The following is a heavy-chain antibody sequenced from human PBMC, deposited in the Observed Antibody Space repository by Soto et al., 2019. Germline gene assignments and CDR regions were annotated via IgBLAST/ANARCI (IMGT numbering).Heavy chain of an antibody. D-gene: IGHD4-17*01. CDR3: AYSRLPSTVTTSAECFQH. J-gene: IGHJ1*01. CDR1: GFSLTTSGVS. V-gene: IGHV2-5*02. CDR2: IYWDDDK. Sequence: QITLKESGPTLVKPTQTLTLTCTFSGFSLTTSGVSVAWIRQPPGKALEWLALIYWDDDKRYSPSLESRLTITKDTSKNQVVLTMTNMDPVDTATYYCAYSRLPSTVTTSAECFQHWGQGTLVTVSS.